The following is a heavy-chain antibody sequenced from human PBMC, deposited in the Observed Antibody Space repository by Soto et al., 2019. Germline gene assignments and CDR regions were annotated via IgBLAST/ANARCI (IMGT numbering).Heavy chain of an antibody. CDR2: ISFSGRT. CDR1: GVSLNSGDYF. Sequence: QVQLQESGPGLVKPSQTLSLTCTVSGVSLNSGDYFWSWVRQLPGKGLEWIGYISFSGRTFYSPIMNSRTSISADPSQNHFSLTMTSVIAADTAVYFCARWTYLNDSSNIRYGGFDTWGQGTKVTVSS. V-gene: IGHV4-31*03. CDR3: ARWTYLNDSSNIRYGGFDT. J-gene: IGHJ3*02. D-gene: IGHD4-17*01.